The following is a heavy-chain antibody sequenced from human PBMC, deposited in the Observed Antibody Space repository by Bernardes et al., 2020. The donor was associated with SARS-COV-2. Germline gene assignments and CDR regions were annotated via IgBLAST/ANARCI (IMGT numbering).Heavy chain of an antibody. Sequence: GGSLRLSCSASGFTFSSYGMHWVRQAPGKGLEYVSAISSDGGSTYYADSVRGRFTISRDNSKNTLFLQMSGLRAEDTAVYYCVNGYTSSHWFDPWGQGTLVTVSS. CDR1: GFTFSSYG. D-gene: IGHD6-13*01. CDR2: ISSDGGST. CDR3: VNGYTSSHWFDP. J-gene: IGHJ5*02. V-gene: IGHV3-64D*06.